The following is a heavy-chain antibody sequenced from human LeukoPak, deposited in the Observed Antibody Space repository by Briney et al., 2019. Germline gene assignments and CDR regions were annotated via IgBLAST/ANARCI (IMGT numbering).Heavy chain of an antibody. D-gene: IGHD6-13*01. CDR1: GYIFTKYD. V-gene: IGHV1-18*01. CDR2: ITPYNGNA. Sequence: GASVKVSCKTSGYIFTKYDISWVRQAPGQGPEWMGWITPYNGNAQSAPKLEGRVTMTTDTSASTAYLELRGLKSDDTAVYYCARETKDGVFFDYWGQGTLVIVSS. J-gene: IGHJ4*02. CDR3: ARETKDGVFFDY.